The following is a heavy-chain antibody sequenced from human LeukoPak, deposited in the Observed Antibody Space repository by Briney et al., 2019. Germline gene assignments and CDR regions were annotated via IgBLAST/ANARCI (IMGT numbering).Heavy chain of an antibody. V-gene: IGHV5-51*01. Sequence: GESLKISCKGSGSTFTSYWIGWVRQMPGKGLEWLGIIYPGDSTTRYSPSFQGQVTISADKSISTAYLQWSSLKDSDTALYYCASSLRRSSGWSTSDYWGQGTLVTVSS. CDR2: IYPGDSTT. D-gene: IGHD6-19*01. J-gene: IGHJ4*02. CDR1: GSTFTSYW. CDR3: ASSLRRSSGWSTSDY.